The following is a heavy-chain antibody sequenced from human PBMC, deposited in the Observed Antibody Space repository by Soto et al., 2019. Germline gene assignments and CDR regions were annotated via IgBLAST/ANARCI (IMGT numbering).Heavy chain of an antibody. Sequence: GGSLRLSCAASGFTFSSYPMSWVRQPPGKGLEWVSAISGSGGSTYYADSVKGRFTISRDNSKNTLYLQIKSLRAEDTAVYYCAKGIRGLDYYGMDVWGQGTTVTVSS. CDR1: GFTFSSYP. CDR2: ISGSGGST. D-gene: IGHD2-15*01. J-gene: IGHJ6*02. CDR3: AKGIRGLDYYGMDV. V-gene: IGHV3-23*01.